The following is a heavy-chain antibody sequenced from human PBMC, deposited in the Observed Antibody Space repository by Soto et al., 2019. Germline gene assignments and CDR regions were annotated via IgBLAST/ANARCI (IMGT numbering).Heavy chain of an antibody. Sequence: SQTLSLTCAISGDSVSNIDAVWNWIRQSPSRGLEWLGRTYYRSRWHNEYALSVKSRMTITTDTSANTVYMEMNSLRSEDTAVYYCARGQDVGSWIIDHWGQGTLVTVSS. CDR1: GDSVSNIDAV. CDR3: ARGQDVGSWIIDH. D-gene: IGHD6-13*01. CDR2: TYYRSRWHN. J-gene: IGHJ4*02. V-gene: IGHV6-1*01.